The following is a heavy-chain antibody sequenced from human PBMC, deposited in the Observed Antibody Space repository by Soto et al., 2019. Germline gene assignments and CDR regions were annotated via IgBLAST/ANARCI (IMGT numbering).Heavy chain of an antibody. V-gene: IGHV1-69*13. CDR3: AKDRSWNSYCYDSSVPYVYGMDV. Sequence: SVKVSCKASAGTFSSDGISWVRQAPGQGLEWMGGIMPIFGTPNYAQKFQGRVTITADESTSTGYMELSSLTSEDTAVYYCAKDRSWNSYCYDSSVPYVYGMDVWGQWTTDTVS. CDR2: IMPIFGTP. J-gene: IGHJ6*02. D-gene: IGHD3-22*01. CDR1: AGTFSSDG.